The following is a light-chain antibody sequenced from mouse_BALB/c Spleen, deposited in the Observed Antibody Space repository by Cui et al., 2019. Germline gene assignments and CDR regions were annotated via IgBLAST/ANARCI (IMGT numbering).Light chain of an antibody. Sequence: QIVLTQSPAIMSASPGEKVTMTCSARSSVSSSYLYWYQQKPGSSPKLWIDSTSNLASGVPARFSGSGSGTSYSLTISSMEAEDAATFYCQQYSGYPYTFGGGTKLEIK. CDR1: SSVSSSY. CDR2: STS. J-gene: IGKJ2*01. CDR3: QQYSGYPYT. V-gene: IGKV4-78*01.